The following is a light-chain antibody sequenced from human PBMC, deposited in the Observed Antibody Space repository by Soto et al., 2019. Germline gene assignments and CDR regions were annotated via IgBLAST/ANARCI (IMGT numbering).Light chain of an antibody. CDR2: DNN. CDR3: GTWDSSLSAGVV. CDR1: SSNIGNNY. V-gene: IGLV1-51*01. Sequence: QSVLTQPPSVSAAPGQKVTISCSGSSSNIGNNYVSWYQQLPGTAPKLLIYDNNKRPSGIPDRFSGSKSGTSATLGITGLQTGDEADYYGGTWDSSLSAGVVFGGGTKVTVL. J-gene: IGLJ2*01.